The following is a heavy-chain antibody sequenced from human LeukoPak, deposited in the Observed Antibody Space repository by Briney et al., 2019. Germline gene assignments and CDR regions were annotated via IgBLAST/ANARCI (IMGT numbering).Heavy chain of an antibody. Sequence: GGSLRLSCAASGFTFSSYAMSWVRPAPGKGLEWVSAISGSGGSTYYADSVKGRFTISRDNSKNTLYLQMNSLRAEDMALYYCAKGPSYGVTANYFDYWGQGNLVTVSS. J-gene: IGHJ4*02. V-gene: IGHV3-23*01. CDR1: GFTFSSYA. D-gene: IGHD2-21*02. CDR3: AKGPSYGVTANYFDY. CDR2: ISGSGGST.